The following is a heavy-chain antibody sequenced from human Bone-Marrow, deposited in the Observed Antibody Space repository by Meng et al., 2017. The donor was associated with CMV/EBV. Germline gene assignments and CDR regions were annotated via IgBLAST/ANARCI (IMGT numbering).Heavy chain of an antibody. D-gene: IGHD2-2*02. CDR1: GGSFSDYY. Sequence: GSLRLSCAVYGGSFSDYYWTWIRQPPGKGLEWIGEINHSGSTNYNPSLKSRVTISVDTSKNQFSLRLSSLTAADTAVYYCARGLGCSSTSCHKSLDYWGQGTLVTPPQ. V-gene: IGHV4-34*01. J-gene: IGHJ4*02. CDR3: ARGLGCSSTSCHKSLDY. CDR2: INHSGST.